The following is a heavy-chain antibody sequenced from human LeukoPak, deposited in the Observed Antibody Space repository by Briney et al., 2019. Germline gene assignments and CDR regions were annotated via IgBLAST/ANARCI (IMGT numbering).Heavy chain of an antibody. Sequence: GGSLRLSCAASGFTFSDYWMHWVRQAPGKGLEWVAVISYDGSNKYYADSVKGRFTISRDNSKNTLYLQMNSLRAEDTAVYYCARPDSSGYPYFDYWGQGTLVTVSS. V-gene: IGHV3-30*03. CDR3: ARPDSSGYPYFDY. D-gene: IGHD3-22*01. CDR1: GFTFSDYW. CDR2: ISYDGSNK. J-gene: IGHJ4*02.